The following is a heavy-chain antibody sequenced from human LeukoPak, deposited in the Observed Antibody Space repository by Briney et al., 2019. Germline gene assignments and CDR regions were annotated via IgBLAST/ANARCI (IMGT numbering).Heavy chain of an antibody. D-gene: IGHD3-3*01. J-gene: IGHJ5*02. CDR1: GGSISSGSYY. CDR3: ARGQLRFLEWLSFNWFDP. V-gene: IGHV4-61*02. Sequence: SETLSLTCTVSGGSISSGSYYWSWIRQPAGKGLEWIGRIYTSGSTNYNPSLKSRVTISVDTSKNQFSPKLSSVTAADTAVYYCARGQLRFLEWLSFNWFDPWGQGTLVTVSS. CDR2: IYTSGST.